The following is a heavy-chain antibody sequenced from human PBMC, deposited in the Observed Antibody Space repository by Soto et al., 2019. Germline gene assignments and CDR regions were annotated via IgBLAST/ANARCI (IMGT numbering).Heavy chain of an antibody. CDR3: AGGIAAAGGFWFDP. Sequence: SETLSLTCAGYGGSFSGYYWSWIRQPPGKGLEWIGEINHSGSTNYNPSLKSRVTISVDTSKNQFSLKLSSVTAADTAVYYCAGGIAAAGGFWFDPWGQGTLVTVSS. CDR1: GGSFSGYY. CDR2: INHSGST. D-gene: IGHD6-13*01. V-gene: IGHV4-34*01. J-gene: IGHJ5*02.